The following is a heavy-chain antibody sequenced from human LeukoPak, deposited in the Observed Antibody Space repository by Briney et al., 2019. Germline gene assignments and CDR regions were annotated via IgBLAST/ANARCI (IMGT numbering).Heavy chain of an antibody. D-gene: IGHD3-22*01. V-gene: IGHV4-39*01. J-gene: IGHJ4*02. CDR1: GGSISSSSYY. Sequence: SETLSLTCTVSGGSISSSSYYWGWIRQPPGKGLEWVGSIYYSGSTYYYPSLKSRVTISVDTSKHQFSLKLSSVTAADTAVYYCAVLETYYYDSSGYYWGQGTLVTVSS. CDR3: AVLETYYYDSSGYY. CDR2: IYYSGST.